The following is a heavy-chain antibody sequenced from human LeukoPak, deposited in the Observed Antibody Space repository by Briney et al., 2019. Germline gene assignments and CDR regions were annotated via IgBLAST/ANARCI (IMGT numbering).Heavy chain of an antibody. V-gene: IGHV3-33*01. CDR3: TRYNNDHFDY. J-gene: IGHJ4*02. D-gene: IGHD1-14*01. CDR1: GFTFGGYG. CDR2: IAYDGSRA. Sequence: GGSLRLSCAGSGFTFGGYGMRWFRQTPGKGLEWVAVIAYDGSRAFYADSVKGRFTISRDNSKNTLSVQMDDLRAEDTAVYYCTRYNNDHFDYWGQGTLVTVSS.